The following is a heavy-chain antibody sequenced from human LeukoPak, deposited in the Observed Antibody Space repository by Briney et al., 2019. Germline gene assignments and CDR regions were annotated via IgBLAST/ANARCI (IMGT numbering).Heavy chain of an antibody. J-gene: IGHJ6*03. CDR3: ARHGSDHMDV. V-gene: IGHV3-13*01. CDR1: GFTFSSYD. CDR2: IGTAGDT. Sequence: RPGGSLRLSRAASGFTFSSYDMHWVRQATGKGLEWVSAIGTAGDTYYPGSVKGRFTISRENAKNSLYLKMKSLRAGDTAVYYCARHGSDHMDVWGKGATVTVSS.